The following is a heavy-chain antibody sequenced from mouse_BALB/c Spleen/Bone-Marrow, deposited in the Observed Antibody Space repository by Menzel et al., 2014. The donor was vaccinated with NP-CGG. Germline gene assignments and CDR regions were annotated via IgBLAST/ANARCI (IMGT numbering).Heavy chain of an antibody. V-gene: IGHV5-9-2*01. CDR2: ISGGGSYT. CDR3: ARHAYYDQTEVCFVY. CDR1: GFTFSNYG. D-gene: IGHD2-4*01. Sequence: EVQVVESGGGLVKPGGSLKLSCAASGFTFSNYGMSWVRQTPEKSLEWVATISGGGSYTFYSDSVKGRFTISIDNAKNNLYLQLSSLRSEDTALYYCARHAYYDQTEVCFVYWGQGTLVTVSA. J-gene: IGHJ3*01.